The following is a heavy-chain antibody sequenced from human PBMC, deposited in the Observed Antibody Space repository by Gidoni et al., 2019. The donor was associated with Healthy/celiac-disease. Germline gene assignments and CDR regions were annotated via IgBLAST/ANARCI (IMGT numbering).Heavy chain of an antibody. CDR1: GFTFSSYA. CDR2: ISGSGGRT. CDR3: AKSENHYYYYGMDV. V-gene: IGHV3-23*01. J-gene: IGHJ6*02. Sequence: EVQLLESGGGLVQPGGSLRLSCAASGFTFSSYAMSWVRQAPGKGLEWVSAISGSGGRTYYADSVKGRFTISRDNSKNTLYLQMNSLRAEDTAVYYCAKSENHYYYYGMDVWGQGTTVTVSS.